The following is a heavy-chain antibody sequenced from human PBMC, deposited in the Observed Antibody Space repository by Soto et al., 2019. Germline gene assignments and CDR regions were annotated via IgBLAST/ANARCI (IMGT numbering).Heavy chain of an antibody. CDR3: ARVGDYYDSSGYRGYGMDV. Sequence: EVQLVESGGGLVQPGGSLRLSCAASGFTFSSYEMNWVRQAPGKGLEWVSYISSSGSTIYYADSVKGRFTISRDNAKNSLYLQMNSLRDEDTAVYYCARVGDYYDSSGYRGYGMDVWGQGTTVTVSS. J-gene: IGHJ6*02. V-gene: IGHV3-48*03. CDR1: GFTFSSYE. CDR2: ISSSGSTI. D-gene: IGHD3-22*01.